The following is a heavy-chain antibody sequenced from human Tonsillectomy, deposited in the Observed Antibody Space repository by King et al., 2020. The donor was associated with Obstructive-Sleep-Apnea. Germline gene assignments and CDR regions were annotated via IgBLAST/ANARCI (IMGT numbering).Heavy chain of an antibody. J-gene: IGHJ6*02. CDR2: IRGSGGST. D-gene: IGHD7-27*01. CDR1: GFTFSSYA. CDR3: AKDPNWGSHYYYYGMDV. V-gene: IGHV3-23*04. Sequence: DVQLVESGGGLVQPGGSLRLSCAASGFTFSSYAMSWFRQAPVKGLEWVSAIRGSGGSTYYADSVKGRFTIYRDNSKNTLYLQMNSLRAEDTAVYYCAKDPNWGSHYYYYGMDVWGQGTTVTVSS.